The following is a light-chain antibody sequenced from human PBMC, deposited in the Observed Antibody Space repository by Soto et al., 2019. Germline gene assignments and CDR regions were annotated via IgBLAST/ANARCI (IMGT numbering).Light chain of an antibody. J-gene: IGLJ3*02. CDR2: GNS. CDR1: SSNIGAGYD. CDR3: QSYDSRLSGRV. Sequence: QAVVTQPPSVSGAPGQRVTISCTESSSNIGAGYDVHWYQQLPGTAPKLLIYGNSNRPSGVPDRFSGSKSGTSASLAITGLQAEDEADYYCQSYDSRLSGRVFGGGTKVTVL. V-gene: IGLV1-40*01.